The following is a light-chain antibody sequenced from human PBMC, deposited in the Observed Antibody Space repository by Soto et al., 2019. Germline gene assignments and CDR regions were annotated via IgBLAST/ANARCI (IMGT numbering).Light chain of an antibody. CDR3: QQYKNWPPLYT. CDR2: GAS. J-gene: IGKJ2*01. CDR1: QSVSSN. Sequence: EIVLTQSPATLSVSPGERATLSCRASQSVSSNLAWFQQRPGQAPRLLIYGASTRAADIPARFSGSGSGTEFTLTISSLQSEDFAVYYCQQYKNWPPLYTFGQVTKLEIK. V-gene: IGKV3-15*01.